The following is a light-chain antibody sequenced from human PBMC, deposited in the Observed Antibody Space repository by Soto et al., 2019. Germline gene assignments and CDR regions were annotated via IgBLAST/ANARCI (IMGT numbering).Light chain of an antibody. J-gene: IGLJ3*02. CDR1: SSNIGAGLD. V-gene: IGLV1-40*01. CDR2: SNN. Sequence: QSVLTQPPSVSGAPGQRVTISCTGSSSNIGAGLDVHWYQQLPGTAPKLLIYSNNIRPSGVPDRFSGSKSGTSGSLAITGLQAEDEADYYCQSYDISLSASVFGGGTKVTVL. CDR3: QSYDISLSASV.